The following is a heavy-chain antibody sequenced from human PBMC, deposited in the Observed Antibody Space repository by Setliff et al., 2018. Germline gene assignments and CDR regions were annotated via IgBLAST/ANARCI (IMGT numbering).Heavy chain of an antibody. V-gene: IGHV3-74*01. J-gene: IGHJ3*02. CDR1: GFTFSNYW. CDR2: INGDGSST. D-gene: IGHD1-26*01. CDR3: IRDWGGVGATNGFDI. Sequence: GSLRLSCEASGFTFSNYWMHWVRQGPGKPLVWVSRINGDGSSTTYADSVKGRFTISRDNAKNTVYMQMNSLRVEDTAVYYCIRDWGGVGATNGFDIWGQGTMVTVS.